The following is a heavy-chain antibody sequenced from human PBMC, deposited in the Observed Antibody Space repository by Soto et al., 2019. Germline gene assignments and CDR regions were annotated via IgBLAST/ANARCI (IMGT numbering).Heavy chain of an antibody. Sequence: GASVKVSCKASGYTFTSYDINWVRQATGQGLEWMGWMNPNSGNTGYAQKFQGRVTMTRNTSISTAYMELSSLRSEDTAVYYCARTPPELRYFDWFHREATLFDYWGQGTLVTVSS. CDR2: MNPNSGNT. CDR1: GYTFTSYD. V-gene: IGHV1-8*01. D-gene: IGHD3-9*01. J-gene: IGHJ4*02. CDR3: ARTPPELRYFDWFHREATLFDY.